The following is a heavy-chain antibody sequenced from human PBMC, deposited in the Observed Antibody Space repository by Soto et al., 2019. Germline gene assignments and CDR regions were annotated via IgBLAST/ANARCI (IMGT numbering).Heavy chain of an antibody. J-gene: IGHJ4*02. CDR2: ISADGAGT. CDR3: ARISSSSCTDY. Sequence: QSGGSLRLACASSGFTFNTSAMNWVLQAPGKGLEWVSAISADGAGTYYADSVKGRFTISRDNSKNTLSLQMNSLRAEDTAIFYCARISSSSCTDYWGQGTLVTVSS. D-gene: IGHD6-13*01. CDR1: GFTFNTSA. V-gene: IGHV3-23*01.